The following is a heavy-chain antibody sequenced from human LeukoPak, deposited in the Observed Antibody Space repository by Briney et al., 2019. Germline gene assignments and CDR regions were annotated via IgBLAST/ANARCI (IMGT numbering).Heavy chain of an antibody. CDR2: IYWDVDK. CDR3: AHRWVGSSWYWVYFDY. J-gene: IGHJ4*02. CDR1: GFSLSTSGVG. Sequence: SDPTLVKPTQTLTLTCTFSGFSLSTSGVGVGWIRQPPGKALELLALIYWDVDKRYSPSLKSRLTNTKDTSKNQVVLTMTNMDPVDTATYYCAHRWVGSSWYWVYFDYWGQGTLVTVSS. D-gene: IGHD6-13*01. V-gene: IGHV2-5*02.